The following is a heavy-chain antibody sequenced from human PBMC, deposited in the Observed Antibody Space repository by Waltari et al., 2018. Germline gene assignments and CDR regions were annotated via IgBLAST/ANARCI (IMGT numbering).Heavy chain of an antibody. Sequence: QLQLQESGAGLVKPSETLSLTCTVSGVSITSNRHYWGWIRQPPGQGLEWIGTMSYTGATYSSPSLQSRVTISRDTSKNQLSLKLGSVTAADTAVYYCATYIGASVGTAAFDVWGQGTMVTVSS. V-gene: IGHV4-39*01. J-gene: IGHJ3*01. CDR1: GVSITSNRHY. CDR3: ATYIGASVGTAAFDV. D-gene: IGHD5-12*01. CDR2: MSYTGAT.